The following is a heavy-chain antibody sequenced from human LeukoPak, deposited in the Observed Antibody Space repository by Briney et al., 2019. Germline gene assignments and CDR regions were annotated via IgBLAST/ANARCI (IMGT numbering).Heavy chain of an antibody. CDR1: GYTFISYY. J-gene: IGHJ4*02. V-gene: IGHV1-46*01. Sequence: ASVKVSCKASGYTFISYYMHWVRQAPGQGLEWMGVINPSDGTTNYAQKFQGRVTITRDMSTTTVYMELNSLKSEDTAVYSCARGPQWLAPLDYWGQGTLVTVSS. CDR2: INPSDGTT. CDR3: ARGPQWLAPLDY. D-gene: IGHD6-19*01.